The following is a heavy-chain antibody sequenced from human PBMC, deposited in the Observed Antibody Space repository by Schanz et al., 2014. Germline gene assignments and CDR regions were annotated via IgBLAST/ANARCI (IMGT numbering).Heavy chain of an antibody. Sequence: QVQLVQSGAEVKKPGASVKVSCKASGYTFTSYGISWVRQAPGQGLEWMGYINSSGGSTTYAQKVQGRVTMTTDTSTGTAYMELRSLRSDDTAVYYCARDRRRYCSTASCLHDNWFDPWGQGTLVIVSS. V-gene: IGHV1-18*01. CDR2: INSSGGST. J-gene: IGHJ5*02. CDR3: ARDRRRYCSTASCLHDNWFDP. CDR1: GYTFTSYG. D-gene: IGHD2-2*01.